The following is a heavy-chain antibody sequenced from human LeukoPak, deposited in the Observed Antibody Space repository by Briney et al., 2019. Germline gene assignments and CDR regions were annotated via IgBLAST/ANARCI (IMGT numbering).Heavy chain of an antibody. CDR2: ISYDGSNK. CDR1: GFTFSSYG. D-gene: IGHD3-9*01. CDR3: AKDQSNYDILTGPDY. V-gene: IGHV3-30*18. Sequence: GRSLRLSCAASGFTFSSYGMYWVRQAPGKGLEWVAVISYDGSNKYYADSVKGRFTISRDNSKNTLYLQMNSLRAEDTAVYYCAKDQSNYDILTGPDYWGQGTLVTVSS. J-gene: IGHJ4*02.